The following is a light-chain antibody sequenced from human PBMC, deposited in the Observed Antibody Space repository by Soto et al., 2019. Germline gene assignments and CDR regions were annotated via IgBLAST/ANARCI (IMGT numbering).Light chain of an antibody. CDR3: YSYTSSSTYV. Sequence: QSVLTQPASVSGSPGQSITISCTGTSSDVGGYNYVSWYQQHPAKAPKVMIYDVSNRPSGVSNRFSGSKSGNTASLTISGPQAEDEADYYCYSYTSSSTYVFGTGTKVTVL. CDR2: DVS. V-gene: IGLV2-14*03. J-gene: IGLJ1*01. CDR1: SSDVGGYNY.